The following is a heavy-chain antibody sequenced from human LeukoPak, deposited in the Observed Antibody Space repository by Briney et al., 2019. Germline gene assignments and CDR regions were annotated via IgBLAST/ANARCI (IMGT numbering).Heavy chain of an antibody. V-gene: IGHV4-59*01. CDR1: GGSISSYY. CDR3: ARDRAAAGRTAAFDI. Sequence: AETLSLTCTVSGGSISSYYWSWVRQPPGKGLEWIGYIYYSGSTNYNPSLKSRVTISVDTSKNPFSLKLSSVTAADTAVYYCARDRAAAGRTAAFDIWGQGTMVTVSS. J-gene: IGHJ3*02. CDR2: IYYSGST. D-gene: IGHD6-13*01.